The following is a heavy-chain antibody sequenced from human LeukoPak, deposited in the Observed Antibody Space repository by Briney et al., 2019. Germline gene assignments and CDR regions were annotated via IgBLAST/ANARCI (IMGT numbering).Heavy chain of an antibody. Sequence: SETLSLTCTVSGGSISSSSYYWGWIRQPPGKGLEWIGSIYYSGSTNYNPSLKSRVTISVDTSKNQFSLKLSSVTAADTAVYYCARDGGQWELIEAGWYYFDYWGQGTLDTVSS. D-gene: IGHD1-26*01. CDR2: IYYSGST. V-gene: IGHV4-39*07. CDR3: ARDGGQWELIEAGWYYFDY. CDR1: GGSISSSSYY. J-gene: IGHJ4*02.